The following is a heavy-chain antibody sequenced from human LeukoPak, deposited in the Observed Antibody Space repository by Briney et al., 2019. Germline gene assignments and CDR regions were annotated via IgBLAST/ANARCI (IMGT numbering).Heavy chain of an antibody. CDR2: IGTAGDT. CDR3: ARDHYGSGNYYGMDV. D-gene: IGHD3-10*01. J-gene: IGHJ6*02. CDR1: GFTFSSYD. Sequence: GGSLRLSCAASGFTFSSYDMHWVRQATGKGLEWVSAIGTAGDTYYPGSVKGRFTISRENAKNSLYLQMNSLRAGDTAVYYCARDHYGSGNYYGMDVWGQGITVTVSS. V-gene: IGHV3-13*04.